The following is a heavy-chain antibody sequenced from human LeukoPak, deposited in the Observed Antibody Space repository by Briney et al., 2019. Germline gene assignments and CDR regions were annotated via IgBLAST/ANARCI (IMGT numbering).Heavy chain of an antibody. CDR3: ARVPAGIAAAAPNGDY. V-gene: IGHV1-69*13. J-gene: IGHJ4*02. Sequence: ASVKVSCKASGGTFRSNAINWVRQAPGKGLEWMGGIIPMIDTPKYAQRFQGRVTITADDSTSTSYMVVSSLRSEDTAVYYCARVPAGIAAAAPNGDYWGQGTLVTVSS. CDR2: IIPMIDTP. CDR1: GGTFRSNA. D-gene: IGHD6-13*01.